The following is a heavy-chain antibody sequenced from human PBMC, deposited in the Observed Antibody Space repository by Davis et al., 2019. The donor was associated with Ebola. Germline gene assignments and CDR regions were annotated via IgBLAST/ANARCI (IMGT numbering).Heavy chain of an antibody. Sequence: SETLSLTCTVSGGSISSYYWSWIRQPPGKGLEWIGYIYYSGSTNYNPSLKSRVTISVDTSKNQFSLKLSSVTAADTAVYYCARHGPYTAMVSYLDYWGQGTLVTVSS. CDR2: IYYSGST. CDR3: ARHGPYTAMVSYLDY. D-gene: IGHD5-18*01. J-gene: IGHJ4*02. V-gene: IGHV4-59*08. CDR1: GGSISSYY.